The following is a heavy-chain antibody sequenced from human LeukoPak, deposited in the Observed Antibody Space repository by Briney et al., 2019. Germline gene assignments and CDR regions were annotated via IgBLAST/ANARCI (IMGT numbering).Heavy chain of an antibody. Sequence: WASVKVSCTASGDTFSRYAISWVRQAPGQGLEWMGWINPNSGGTNYAQKFQGRVTMTRDTSISTAYMELSRLRSDDTAVYYCARFIAAAGTGEFDYWGQGTLVTVSS. CDR1: GDTFSRYA. V-gene: IGHV1-2*02. D-gene: IGHD6-13*01. CDR2: INPNSGGT. J-gene: IGHJ4*02. CDR3: ARFIAAAGTGEFDY.